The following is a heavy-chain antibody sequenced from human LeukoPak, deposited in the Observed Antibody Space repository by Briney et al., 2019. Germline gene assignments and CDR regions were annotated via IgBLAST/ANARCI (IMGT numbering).Heavy chain of an antibody. CDR1: GYTFTSYG. CDR2: ISAYNGNT. J-gene: IGHJ4*02. Sequence: ASVKVSCKASGYTFTSYGISWVRQAPGQGLEWMGWISAYNGNTNYAQKLQGRVTMTTDTSTSTAYMELRSLRSDDTAVYYCARVGRGGYCSSTSCSVRGQGTLVTVSS. CDR3: ARVGRGGYCSSTSCSV. D-gene: IGHD2-2*01. V-gene: IGHV1-18*01.